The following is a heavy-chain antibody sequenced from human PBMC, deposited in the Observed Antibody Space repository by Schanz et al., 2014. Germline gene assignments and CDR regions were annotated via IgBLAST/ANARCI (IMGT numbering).Heavy chain of an antibody. J-gene: IGHJ3*02. CDR2: INPSVGNT. V-gene: IGHV1-46*03. Sequence: QVQLVQSGSEVKKPGASLKVSCEASGYTFTSYYIHCFRQAPGQGLEWMGLINPSVGNTNYAQKFRGRVTMTRDTSTSTVYMELSSLRSEDTAVYFCARGPSTGAFDIWGQGTMVTVS. CDR1: GYTFTSYY. CDR3: ARGPSTGAFDI.